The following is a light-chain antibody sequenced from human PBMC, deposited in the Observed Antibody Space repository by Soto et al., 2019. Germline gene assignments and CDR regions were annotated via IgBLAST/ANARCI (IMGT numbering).Light chain of an antibody. CDR2: GAS. CDR1: QSVSSNY. Sequence: EGVLTQSAGTLSLSPGEIATLSCRASQSVSSNYLAWYQQKPGQAPRLLIYGASSRATGIPDRFSGSGSGTDFTLTISRLEPEDFAVYYCQQYGSMWTFGQGTKVDIK. V-gene: IGKV3-20*01. J-gene: IGKJ1*01. CDR3: QQYGSMWT.